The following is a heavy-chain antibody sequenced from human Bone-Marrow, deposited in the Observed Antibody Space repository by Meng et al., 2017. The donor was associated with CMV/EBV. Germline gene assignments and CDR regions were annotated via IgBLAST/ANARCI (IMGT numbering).Heavy chain of an antibody. D-gene: IGHD1-26*01. J-gene: IGHJ4*02. V-gene: IGHV1-18*01. CDR1: GYTFINYG. Sequence: ASVKVSCKASGYTFINYGITWVRQAPGQGLEWMGWISPYNRNTNYAQRLQGRVTMTADTSTSTAYMELRSLRSDDTAVYYCARWPKLGGIVGATGGVDYWGQGTLVTVSS. CDR2: ISPYNRNT. CDR3: ARWPKLGGIVGATGGVDY.